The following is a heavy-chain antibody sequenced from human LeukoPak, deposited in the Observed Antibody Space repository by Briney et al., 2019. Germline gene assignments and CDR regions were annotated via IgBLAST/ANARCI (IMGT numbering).Heavy chain of an antibody. CDR3: ARGCYYYDSSAYYCY. V-gene: IGHV4-59*01. D-gene: IGHD3-22*01. Sequence: TSETLSLTCTVSGGSISSYYWSWIRQPPGEGLEWIGYIYYSGSTNYNPSLKSRVTISVDTSKNQFSLKLSSATAADTAVYYCARGCYYYDSSAYYCYWGQGTLVTVSS. CDR1: GGSISSYY. J-gene: IGHJ4*02. CDR2: IYYSGST.